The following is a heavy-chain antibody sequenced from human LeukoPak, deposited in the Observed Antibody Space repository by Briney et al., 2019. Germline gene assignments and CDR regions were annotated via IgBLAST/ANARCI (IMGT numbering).Heavy chain of an antibody. CDR1: VGTFSSYA. CDR3: ARAEGGYLKYGDSHYYYYYGMDV. CDR2: IIPIFGTA. D-gene: IGHD4-17*01. J-gene: IGHJ6*02. V-gene: IGHV1-69*01. Sequence: GSSVKVSCKASVGTFSSYAISWVRQAPGQGLEWMGGIIPIFGTANYAQKFQGRVTITADESTSTAYMELSSLRSEDTAVYYCARAEGGYLKYGDSHYYYYYGMDVWGQGTTVTVSS.